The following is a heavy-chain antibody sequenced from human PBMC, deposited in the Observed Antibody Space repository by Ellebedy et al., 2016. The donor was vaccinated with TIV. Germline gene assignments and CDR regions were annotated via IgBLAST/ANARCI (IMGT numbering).Heavy chain of an antibody. CDR3: ARTIAVAGTFSFDY. V-gene: IGHV4-59*01. CDR2: IFYSGST. J-gene: IGHJ4*02. Sequence: SETLSLTCTVSGGSISSYYWSWIRQPPGKGLEWIGYIFYSGSTHYNPSLKSRVTISVDTSRNQFSLKLSSVTAADTAMYFCARTIAVAGTFSFDYWGQGTLVTVSS. CDR1: GGSISSYY. D-gene: IGHD6-19*01.